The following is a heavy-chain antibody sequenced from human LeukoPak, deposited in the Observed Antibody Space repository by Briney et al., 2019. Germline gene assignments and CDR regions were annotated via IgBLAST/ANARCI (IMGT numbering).Heavy chain of an antibody. J-gene: IGHJ4*02. CDR3: VRDLRPGYSNSPDY. CDR2: VWYDGNNK. D-gene: IGHD6-13*01. CDR1: GFSFSSYG. V-gene: IGHV3-33*01. Sequence: GGSLRLSCAASGFSFSSYGMHWVRQAPGKGLEWVAIVWYDGNNKYYADSVKGRFTISGDNSKNTLYLQMNSLRAEDTALYYCVRDLRPGYSNSPDYWGQGTLVTVSS.